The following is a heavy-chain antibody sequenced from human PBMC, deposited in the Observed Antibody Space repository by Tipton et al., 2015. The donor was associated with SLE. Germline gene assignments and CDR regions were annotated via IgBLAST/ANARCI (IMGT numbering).Heavy chain of an antibody. CDR1: GYTFTTYD. J-gene: IGHJ4*02. D-gene: IGHD3-10*01. V-gene: IGHV1-18*01. Sequence: QLVQSGAEVKKPGASVKVSCKTSGYTFTTYDINWVRQAPGQGLEWMGWISAYNDKTDSAQKFQGRVTMTTNTSTSTAYMERRSLRSDDTAIYYCARVERGGRGLDYWGQGTLVTVSS. CDR3: ARVERGGRGLDY. CDR2: ISAYNDKT.